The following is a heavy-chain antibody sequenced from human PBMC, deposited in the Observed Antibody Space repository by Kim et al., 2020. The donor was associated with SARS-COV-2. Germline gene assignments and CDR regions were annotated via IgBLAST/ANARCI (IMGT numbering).Heavy chain of an antibody. CDR1: GFTFSSYW. Sequence: GGSLRLSCAASGFTFSSYWMSWVRQAPGKGLEWVANIKQDGSEKYYVDSVKGRFTISRDNAKNSLYLQMNSLRAEDTAVYYCARDHGSSSWPLFDYWGQGTLVTVSS. CDR2: IKQDGSEK. J-gene: IGHJ4*02. V-gene: IGHV3-7*03. CDR3: ARDHGSSSWPLFDY. D-gene: IGHD6-13*01.